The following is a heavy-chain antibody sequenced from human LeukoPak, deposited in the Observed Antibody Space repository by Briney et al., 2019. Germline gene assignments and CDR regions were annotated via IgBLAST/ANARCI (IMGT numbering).Heavy chain of an antibody. J-gene: IGHJ4*02. Sequence: QAGGSLRLSCAASGFTFSSYAMSWVRQAPGKGLEWVSAISGSGGSTYYADSVKGRFTISRDNSKNTLYLQMNSLRAEDTAVYYCANSGRDRITMVRGVIITGYFDYWGRGTLVTVSS. CDR3: ANSGRDRITMVRGVIITGYFDY. CDR2: ISGSGGST. V-gene: IGHV3-23*01. CDR1: GFTFSSYA. D-gene: IGHD3-10*01.